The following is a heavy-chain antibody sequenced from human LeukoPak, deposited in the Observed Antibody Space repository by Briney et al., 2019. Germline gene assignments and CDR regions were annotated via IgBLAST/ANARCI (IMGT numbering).Heavy chain of an antibody. CDR2: IYSGGST. V-gene: IGHV3-66*02. CDR3: ARDVTSGWYRFDP. Sequence: GGSLRLSCAASGLTVSNNYMSWVRQAPGKGLEWVSVIYSGGSTYYADSVKGRFTISRDNSKNTLYLQMSSLRAEDTAVYYCARDVTSGWYRFDPWGQGTLVTVSS. J-gene: IGHJ5*02. D-gene: IGHD6-19*01. CDR1: GLTVSNNY.